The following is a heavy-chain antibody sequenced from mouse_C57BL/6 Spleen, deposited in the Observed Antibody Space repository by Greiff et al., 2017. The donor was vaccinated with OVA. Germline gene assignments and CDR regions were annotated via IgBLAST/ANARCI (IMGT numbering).Heavy chain of an antibody. CDR1: GYTFTSYW. CDR2: IDPSDSET. J-gene: IGHJ4*01. Sequence: QVQLQQPGAELVRPGSSVKLSCKASGYTFTSYWMHWVKQRPIQGLEWIGNIDPSDSETHYNQKFKDKATLTVDKSSSTAYMQLSSLTSEDSAVYYCAREGLLRHGNAMDYWGQGTSVTVSS. D-gene: IGHD1-1*01. V-gene: IGHV1-52*01. CDR3: AREGLLRHGNAMDY.